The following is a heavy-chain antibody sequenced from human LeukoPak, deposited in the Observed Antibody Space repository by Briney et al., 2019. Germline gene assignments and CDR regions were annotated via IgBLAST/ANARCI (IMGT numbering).Heavy chain of an antibody. CDR1: GFTFGSYA. V-gene: IGHV3-23*01. Sequence: SGGSLRLSCATSGFTFGSYAMTWVRQAPGKGLEWVSGITGIDGSTYYADSVKGRFTTSRDNSKNTLYLQMNSLRGEDTAAYYCAKDAVRGSGRINWFDSWGQGTLVTVSS. CDR3: AKDAVRGSGRINWFDS. J-gene: IGHJ5*01. CDR2: ITGIDGST. D-gene: IGHD3-10*01.